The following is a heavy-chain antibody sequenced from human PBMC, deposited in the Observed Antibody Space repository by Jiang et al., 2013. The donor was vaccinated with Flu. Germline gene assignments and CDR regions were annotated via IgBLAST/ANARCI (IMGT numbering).Heavy chain of an antibody. CDR1: GGTFSSYS. CDR3: ARASSDCSSISCPFDY. V-gene: IGHV1-69*06. D-gene: IGHD2-2*01. Sequence: SGAEVKKPGSSVKVSCKASGGTFSSYSISWVRQAPGQGLEWMGGIIPIFGTANYAQKFQGRVTITADKSTSTAYMELSSLRSEDTAVYYCARASSDCSSISCPFDYWGQGTLVTVSS. J-gene: IGHJ4*02. CDR2: IIPIFGTA.